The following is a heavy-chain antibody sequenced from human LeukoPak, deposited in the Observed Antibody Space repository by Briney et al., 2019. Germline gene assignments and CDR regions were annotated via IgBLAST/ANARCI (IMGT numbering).Heavy chain of an antibody. D-gene: IGHD6-13*01. CDR1: EYSFTSYW. CDR3: ARSRHGIAAAGTRSWFDP. V-gene: IGHV5-10-1*01. CDR2: IDPSDSYT. Sequence: HGESLRISCKGSEYSFTSYWISWVRQMPGKGLEWMGRIDPSDSYTNYSPSFQGHVTISADKSISTAYLQWSSLKASDTAMYYCARSRHGIAAAGTRSWFDPWGQGTLVTVSS. J-gene: IGHJ5*02.